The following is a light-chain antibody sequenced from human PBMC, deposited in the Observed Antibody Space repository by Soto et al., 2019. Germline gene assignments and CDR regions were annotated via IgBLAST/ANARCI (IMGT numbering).Light chain of an antibody. CDR1: QSISSY. Sequence: DIQMTQSPSSLSASVGDIVTITCRASQSISSYLNWYQQKPGKAPKLLIYAASSLQSGVPSRFSGSGSGTDFTLTISSLQPEDFATYYCQQSYSTPQYTFGQGTKLAIK. CDR3: QQSYSTPQYT. CDR2: AAS. V-gene: IGKV1-39*01. J-gene: IGKJ2*01.